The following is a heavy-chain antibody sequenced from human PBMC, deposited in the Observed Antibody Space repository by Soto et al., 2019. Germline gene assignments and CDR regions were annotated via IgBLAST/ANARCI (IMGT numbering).Heavy chain of an antibody. J-gene: IGHJ4*02. CDR1: GGSISSGGYY. D-gene: IGHD3-16*01. V-gene: IGHV4-31*03. CDR2: MYYSGIS. Sequence: SETLSLTCTVSGGSISSGGYYWSWIRQHPGMGLEWIGYMYYSGISYYNPSLKSRLTISVDRSKNQFTLQLASVTVADTAIYYCATSFGNAWYTYWGQGTQVTVPQ. CDR3: ATSFGNAWYTY.